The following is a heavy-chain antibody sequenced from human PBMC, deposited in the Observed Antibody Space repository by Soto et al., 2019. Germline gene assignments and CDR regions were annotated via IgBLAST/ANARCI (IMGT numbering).Heavy chain of an antibody. Sequence: SVKVSCKASGGTFSTDAINWVRQAPGQGLEWMGGIIPLFGTPNYAQKFQGRVTITADESTTTAYLELSSLRSEDTAVYYCARICYDRSGYFYYYGMDVWGQRTTVTVSS. J-gene: IGHJ6*02. CDR3: ARICYDRSGYFYYYGMDV. CDR2: IIPLFGTP. CDR1: GGTFSTDA. V-gene: IGHV1-69*13. D-gene: IGHD3-22*01.